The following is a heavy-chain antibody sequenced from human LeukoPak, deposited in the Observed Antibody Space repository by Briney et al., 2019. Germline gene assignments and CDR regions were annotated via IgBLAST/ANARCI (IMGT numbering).Heavy chain of an antibody. CDR2: INPNSGDT. J-gene: IGHJ4*02. D-gene: IGHD3-22*01. CDR3: ARDPPLEHYYDSSGYFPFDY. Sequence: GASVKVSCKASGYTFTDYYMYWVRQAPGQGLEWMGSINPNSGDTNYAQKFQGRVTMTRDTSIGTAYMELSRLRSDDTAVYYCARDPPLEHYYDSSGYFPFDYWGQGTLVTVSS. V-gene: IGHV1-2*02. CDR1: GYTFTDYY.